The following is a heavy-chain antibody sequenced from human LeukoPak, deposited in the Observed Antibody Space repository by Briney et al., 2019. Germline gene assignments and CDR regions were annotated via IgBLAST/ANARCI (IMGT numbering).Heavy chain of an antibody. CDR3: ARDQRITMIVVASH. V-gene: IGHV3-30-3*01. J-gene: IGHJ4*02. D-gene: IGHD3-22*01. CDR1: GFTFSSYA. CDR2: ISYDGSNK. Sequence: PGRSLRLSCAASGFTFSSYAMHWVRQAPGKGLEWVAVISYDGSNKYYADSVKGRFTISRDNSKNTLYLQMNSLRAEDTAVYYCARDQRITMIVVASHWGQGTLVTVSS.